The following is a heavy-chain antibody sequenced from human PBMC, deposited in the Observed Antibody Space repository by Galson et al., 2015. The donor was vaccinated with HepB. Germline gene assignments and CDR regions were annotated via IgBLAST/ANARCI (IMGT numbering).Heavy chain of an antibody. CDR1: GFTFSDYY. V-gene: IGHV3-11*01. J-gene: IGHJ3*02. CDR3: VRWDWADTSDALWAFDI. CDR2: ITRTGSTT. D-gene: IGHD3/OR15-3a*01. Sequence: SMRLSCAASGFTFSDYYMSWIRQAPGKGLQWFSYITRTGSTTYYASSVNGRFPFSSDHAQTLLYLQINSLRVEDTAVYYCVRWDWADTSDALWAFDIWGQGTMVTVSS.